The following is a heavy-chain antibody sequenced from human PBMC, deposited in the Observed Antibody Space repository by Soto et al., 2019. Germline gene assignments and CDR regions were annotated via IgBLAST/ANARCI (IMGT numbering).Heavy chain of an antibody. CDR1: GYTFTSYY. CDR2: INPSGGST. CDR3: ARVGSGQPPGGLGMDV. J-gene: IGHJ6*02. D-gene: IGHD3-10*01. V-gene: IGHV1-46*01. Sequence: GASVKVSCKASGYTFTSYYMHWVRQAPGQGLEWMGIINPSGGSTSYAQKFQGRVTMTRDTSTSTVYMELSSLGSEDTAVYYCARVGSGQPPGGLGMDVWGQGTTVTVS.